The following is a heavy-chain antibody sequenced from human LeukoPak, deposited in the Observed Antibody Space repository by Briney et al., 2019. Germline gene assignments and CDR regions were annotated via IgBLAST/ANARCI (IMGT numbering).Heavy chain of an antibody. Sequence: GGSLRLSCAASGFTFSSYWMSWVRQAPGKGLGWVANIKQDGSEKYYVDSVKGRFTISRDNAKNSLYLQMNSLRAEDTAVYYCARDNTPHCSSTSCPTQYYFDYWGQGTLVTVSS. CDR1: GFTFSSYW. CDR3: ARDNTPHCSSTSCPTQYYFDY. D-gene: IGHD2-2*01. J-gene: IGHJ4*02. CDR2: IKQDGSEK. V-gene: IGHV3-7*01.